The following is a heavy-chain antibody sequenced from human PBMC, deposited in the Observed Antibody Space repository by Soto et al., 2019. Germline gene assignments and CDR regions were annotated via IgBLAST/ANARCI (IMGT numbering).Heavy chain of an antibody. J-gene: IGHJ4*02. CDR2: IFYSGST. V-gene: IGHV4-31*03. Sequence: LSLTCTVSGGSISSGNYYWTWIRQHPGKGLEWLGYIFYSGSTHYNPSLKSRGFISLDTSKNQFSLNLTSVTAADTAVYYCARAPPGDTAMVYDHWGQGTLVTVSS. CDR1: GGSISSGNYY. CDR3: ARAPPGDTAMVYDH. D-gene: IGHD5-18*01.